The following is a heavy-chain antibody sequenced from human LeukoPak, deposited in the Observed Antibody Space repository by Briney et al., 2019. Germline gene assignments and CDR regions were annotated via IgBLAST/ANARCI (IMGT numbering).Heavy chain of an antibody. CDR2: ISYDGSNK. D-gene: IGHD3-22*01. CDR3: ARAPLARIVVPPDY. CDR1: GFTFSSYA. J-gene: IGHJ4*02. Sequence: GGSLRLSCAASGFTFSSYAMHWVRQAPGKGLEWVAFISYDGSNKYYADSVKGRFTISRDNSKNTLYLQMNSLRAEDTAVYYCARAPLARIVVPPDYWGQGTLVTVSS. V-gene: IGHV3-30*04.